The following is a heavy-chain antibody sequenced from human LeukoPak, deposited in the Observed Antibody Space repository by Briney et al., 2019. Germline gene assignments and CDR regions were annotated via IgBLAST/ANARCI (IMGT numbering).Heavy chain of an antibody. V-gene: IGHV4-4*07. CDR3: ARAPTGTGGWNWFDP. J-gene: IGHJ5*02. Sequence: PSETLSLTCTVSGGSISSYYWSWIRQPAGKGLELIGRIYTSGTTNYNPSLKSRVTMSVDTSKNQFSLELSSVTAADTAVYYCARAPTGTGGWNWFDPWGQGTLVTVSS. D-gene: IGHD1-1*01. CDR1: GGSISSYY. CDR2: IYTSGTT.